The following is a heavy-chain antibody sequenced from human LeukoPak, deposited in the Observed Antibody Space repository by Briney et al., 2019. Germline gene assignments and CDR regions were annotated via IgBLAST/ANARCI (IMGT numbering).Heavy chain of an antibody. V-gene: IGHV1-18*01. Sequence: ASVKVSCKASGYTFTSYGISWVRQAPGQGLEWMGWISAYNGNTNYAQKLQGRVTMTTDTSTSTAYMELRGLRSEDTAVYYCARDGGDIVVVPAAHYYYYYMDVWGKGTTVTVSS. CDR1: GYTFTSYG. D-gene: IGHD2-2*01. J-gene: IGHJ6*03. CDR3: ARDGGDIVVVPAAHYYYYYMDV. CDR2: ISAYNGNT.